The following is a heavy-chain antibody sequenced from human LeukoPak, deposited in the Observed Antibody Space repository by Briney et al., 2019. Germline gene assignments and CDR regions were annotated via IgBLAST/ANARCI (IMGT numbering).Heavy chain of an antibody. CDR3: ARGVGSSPDY. D-gene: IGHD6-6*01. CDR1: GYTLTELS. J-gene: IGHJ4*02. Sequence: ASVKVSCKVSGYTLTELSMHWVRQAPGQGLEWMGWINPNSGGTNYAQKFQGRVTMTRDTSISTAYMELSRLRSDDTAVYYCARGVGSSPDYWGQGTLVTVSS. CDR2: INPNSGGT. V-gene: IGHV1-2*02.